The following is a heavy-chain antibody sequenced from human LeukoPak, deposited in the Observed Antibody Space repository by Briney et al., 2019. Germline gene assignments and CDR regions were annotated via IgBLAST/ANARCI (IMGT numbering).Heavy chain of an antibody. CDR3: ARDPGSNDGMDV. CDR1: GGSISSYY. Sequence: SETLSLTRTVSGGSISSYYWSWIRQPPGKGLEWIGYIYYSGSTNYNPSLKSRVTISVDTSKNQFSLRLSSVTAADTAVYYCARDPGSNDGMDVWGQGTTVTVSS. V-gene: IGHV4-59*01. J-gene: IGHJ6*02. CDR2: IYYSGST.